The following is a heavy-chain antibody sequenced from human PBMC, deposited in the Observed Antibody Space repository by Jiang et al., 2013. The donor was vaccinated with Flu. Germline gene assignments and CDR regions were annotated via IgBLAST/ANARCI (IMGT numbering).Heavy chain of an antibody. J-gene: IGHJ4*02. CDR2: IYTSGST. V-gene: IGHV4-61*02. D-gene: IGHD5-18*01. CDR1: GGSISSGSYY. Sequence: PGLVKPSQTLSLTCTVSGGSISSGSYYWSWIRQPAGKGLEWIGRIYTSGSTNYNPSLKSRVTISVDTSKNQFSLKLSSVTAADTAVYYCARAYIQLWSSIDYWGQGTLVTVSS. CDR3: ARAYIQLWSSIDY.